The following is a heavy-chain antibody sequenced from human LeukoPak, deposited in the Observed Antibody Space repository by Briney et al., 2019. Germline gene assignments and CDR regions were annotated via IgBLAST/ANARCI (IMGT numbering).Heavy chain of an antibody. CDR3: ARGPGSSGWYGAAYYYGMDV. CDR2: IIPIFGTA. J-gene: IGHJ6*04. Sequence: SVKVSCKASGGTFSSYAISWVRQAPGQGLEWMGGIIPIFGTANYAQKFQGRVTITADEPTSTAYMELSSLRSEDTAVYYCARGPGSSGWYGAAYYYGMDVWGKGTTVTVSS. V-gene: IGHV1-69*13. CDR1: GGTFSSYA. D-gene: IGHD6-19*01.